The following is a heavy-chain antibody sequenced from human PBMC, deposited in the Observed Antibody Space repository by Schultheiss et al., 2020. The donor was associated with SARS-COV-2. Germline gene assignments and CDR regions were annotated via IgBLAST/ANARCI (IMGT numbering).Heavy chain of an antibody. CDR3: AKAQYCSGGSCYSTYGMDV. D-gene: IGHD2-15*01. Sequence: GGSLRLSCAASGFTFSSYAMHWVRQAPGKGLEWVAVISYDGSNKYYADAVKGRFTISRDNSKNTLYLQMNSLRAEDTAVYYCAKAQYCSGGSCYSTYGMDVWGQGTTVTVSS. CDR1: GFTFSSYA. V-gene: IGHV3-30-3*01. CDR2: ISYDGSNK. J-gene: IGHJ6*02.